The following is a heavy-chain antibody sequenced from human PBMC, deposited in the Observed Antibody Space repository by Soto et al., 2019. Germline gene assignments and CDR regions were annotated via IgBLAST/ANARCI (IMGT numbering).Heavy chain of an antibody. CDR3: ARGKAPYGSGSYYGY. J-gene: IGHJ4*02. CDR2: INHSGST. D-gene: IGHD3-10*01. V-gene: IGHV4-34*01. Sequence: SETLSLTCAVYGGSFSGYYWSLIRQPPGKGLEWIGEINHSGSTNYNPSLKSRVTISVDTSKNQFSLKLSSVTAADTAVYYCARGKAPYGSGSYYGYWGQGTLVTVSS. CDR1: GGSFSGYY.